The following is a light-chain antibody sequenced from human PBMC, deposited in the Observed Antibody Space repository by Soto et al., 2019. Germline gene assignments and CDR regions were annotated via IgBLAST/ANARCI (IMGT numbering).Light chain of an antibody. J-gene: IGLJ2*01. V-gene: IGLV2-14*03. Sequence: QSALTQPASVSGSPGQSITISCTGTSSDIGAYNFVSWYQQHPGKAPKLMLYDVNIRPSGVSNRFSGSKSGNTASLTISGLQAEDEADEYCTSWTTSTTMIFGGGTKLTVL. CDR3: TSWTTSTTMI. CDR1: SSDIGAYNF. CDR2: DVN.